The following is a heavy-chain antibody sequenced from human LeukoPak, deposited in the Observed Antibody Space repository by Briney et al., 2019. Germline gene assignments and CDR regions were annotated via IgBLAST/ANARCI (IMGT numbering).Heavy chain of an antibody. CDR2: IYYSGST. CDR1: GGSIRNYY. D-gene: IGHD1-26*01. J-gene: IGHJ4*02. Sequence: KPSETLSLTCTVSGGSIRNYYWSWIRQPPGKGLEWIGYIYYSGSTNYNPSLKSRVTISVDTSKNQFSLKLSSVIAADTALYYCARGGDSGSYLHFFDYWGQGSLVTVSS. V-gene: IGHV4-59*01. CDR3: ARGGDSGSYLHFFDY.